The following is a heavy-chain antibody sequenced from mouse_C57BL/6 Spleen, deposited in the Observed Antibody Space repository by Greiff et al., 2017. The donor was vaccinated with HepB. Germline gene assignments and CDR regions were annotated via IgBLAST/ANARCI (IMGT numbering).Heavy chain of an antibody. V-gene: IGHV1-82*01. CDR3: ATRGYGYDDFFDY. J-gene: IGHJ2*01. CDR2: IYPGDGDT. D-gene: IGHD2-2*01. CDR1: GYAFSSSW. Sequence: QVQLQQSGPELVKPGASVKISCKASGYAFSSSWMNWVKQRPGKGLEWIGRIYPGDGDTNYNGKFKGKATLTADKSSSTAYMQLSSLTSEDSAVYFCATRGYGYDDFFDYWGQGTTLTVSS.